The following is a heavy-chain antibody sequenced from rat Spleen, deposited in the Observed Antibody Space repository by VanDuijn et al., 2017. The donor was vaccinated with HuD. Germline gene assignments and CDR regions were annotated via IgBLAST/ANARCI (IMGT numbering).Heavy chain of an antibody. D-gene: IGHD3-2*01. J-gene: IGHJ3*01. CDR1: GFTFNNYW. Sequence: EVQLVESGGGLVQPGRSLKLSCVASGFTFNNYWMSWIRQAPGKGLEWVASITNTGGTFYSPDSVKGRFTISRDNAKDTQYLQMDSLKSEDTATYYCTRHAREPYKWFAYWGQGTLVTVSS. V-gene: IGHV5-31*01. CDR2: ITNTGGTF. CDR3: TRHAREPYKWFAY.